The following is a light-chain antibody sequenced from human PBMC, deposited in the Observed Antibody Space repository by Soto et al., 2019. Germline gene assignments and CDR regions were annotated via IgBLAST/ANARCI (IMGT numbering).Light chain of an antibody. CDR3: QQRFNWPWT. Sequence: IVLTQSPGTLHLSPGERATLSCRASQSVSTNLAWFQQKLGQPPRLLIYDTSNRATGIPPRFSGSGSGTDFTLIISSLEPEDFAVYYCQQRFNWPWTFGQGTKVDIK. CDR2: DTS. CDR1: QSVSTN. V-gene: IGKV3-11*01. J-gene: IGKJ1*01.